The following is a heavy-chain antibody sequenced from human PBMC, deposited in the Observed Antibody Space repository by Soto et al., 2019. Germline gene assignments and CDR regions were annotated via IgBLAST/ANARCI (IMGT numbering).Heavy chain of an antibody. J-gene: IGHJ4*02. D-gene: IGHD5-18*01. CDR1: GFTFSSYG. CDR3: AKGGDGYSYGYFDY. V-gene: IGHV3-30*18. Sequence: TGGSLRLSCAASGFTFSSYGMHWVRQAPGKGLEWVAVISYDGSNKYYADSVKGRFTISRDNSKNTLYLQMNSLRAEDTAVYYCAKGGDGYSYGYFDYWGQGTLVTVSS. CDR2: ISYDGSNK.